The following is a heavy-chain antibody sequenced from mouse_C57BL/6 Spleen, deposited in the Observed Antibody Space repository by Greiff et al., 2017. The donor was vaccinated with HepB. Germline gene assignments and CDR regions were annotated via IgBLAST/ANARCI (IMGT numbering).Heavy chain of an antibody. CDR3: ARGVAY. CDR2: IDPSDSYT. V-gene: IGHV1-69*01. CDR1: GYTFTNYW. Sequence: VQLQQPGAELVMPGASVKLSCKASGYTFTNYWMHWVKQRPGQGLEWIGEIDPSDSYTNYNQKFKGKSTLTVDKSSSTAYMQLSSLTSEDSAVYYCARGVAYWGQGTLVTVSA. J-gene: IGHJ3*01.